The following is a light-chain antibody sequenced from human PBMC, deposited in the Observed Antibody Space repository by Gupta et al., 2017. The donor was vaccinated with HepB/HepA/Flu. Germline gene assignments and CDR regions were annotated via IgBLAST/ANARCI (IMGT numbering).Light chain of an antibody. Sequence: IVMTQSPATLSVSPGESATFSCRASQSVAGDIAWYQHRPGQAPRVLIYGASTRDTGIPARFGGSGSGTEFTLSITRLQSEDSAVYYCQHYHKWPPTFGPGTKVFI. V-gene: IGKV3-15*01. J-gene: IGKJ3*01. CDR3: QHYHKWPPT. CDR2: GAS. CDR1: QSVAGD.